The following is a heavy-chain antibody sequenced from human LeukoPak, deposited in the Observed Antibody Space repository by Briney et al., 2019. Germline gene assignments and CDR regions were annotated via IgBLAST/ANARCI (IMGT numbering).Heavy chain of an antibody. V-gene: IGHV3-23*01. CDR3: AKPPPDSSSWLFDY. J-gene: IGHJ4*02. CDR1: GFTFSTHA. D-gene: IGHD6-13*01. Sequence: GGSLRLSCAASGFTFSTHAMSWVRQAPGRGLEWDSTISGNGGTTYYADSVKGRFTISRDNSKNTLYLQMNSLRVEDTAVYYCAKPPPDSSSWLFDYWGQGTLVTVSS. CDR2: ISGNGGTT.